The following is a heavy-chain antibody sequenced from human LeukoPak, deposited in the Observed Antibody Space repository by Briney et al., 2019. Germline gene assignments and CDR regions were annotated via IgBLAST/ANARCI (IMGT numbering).Heavy chain of an antibody. CDR1: GGSISSYY. V-gene: IGHV4-59*01. Sequence: PSETLSLTCTVSGGSISSYYWSWIRQPPGKGLEWIGYIYYSGSTNYNPSLKSRVTISVDTSKNQFSLKLSSVTAADTAVYYCARGPIVVVPAAKASYYYGMDVWGQGTTVTVSS. CDR3: ARGPIVVVPAAKASYYYGMDV. J-gene: IGHJ6*02. D-gene: IGHD2-2*01. CDR2: IYYSGST.